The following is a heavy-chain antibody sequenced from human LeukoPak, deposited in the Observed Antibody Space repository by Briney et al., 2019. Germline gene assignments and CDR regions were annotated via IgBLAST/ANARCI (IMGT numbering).Heavy chain of an antibody. CDR3: ARDPHVLPFDY. CDR1: GLTYSSYW. Sequence: GGSVRLSRAVCGLTYSSYWVMGVRQARGKGGEWVANIKQDGSEKYYVDSVKGPFTISRDNAKNSLYLQMNSLRAEDTAVYYCARDPHVLPFDYWGQGTLVTVSS. CDR2: IKQDGSEK. J-gene: IGHJ4*02. V-gene: IGHV3-7*04.